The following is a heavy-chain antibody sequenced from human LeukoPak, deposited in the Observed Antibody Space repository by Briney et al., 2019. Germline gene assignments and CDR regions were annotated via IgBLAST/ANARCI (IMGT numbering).Heavy chain of an antibody. Sequence: GGSLRLSCAVSGFTVSGNHVTWVRQAPGKGLAWVSTIYNTGTTNYADSAKGRFTISRDNSKNTVYLQMNSLRAEDMAIYYCAGYGGFSKWGQGTHVTVSS. J-gene: IGHJ4*02. CDR2: IYNTGTT. V-gene: IGHV3-53*01. CDR1: GFTVSGNH. D-gene: IGHD4-23*01. CDR3: AGYGGFSK.